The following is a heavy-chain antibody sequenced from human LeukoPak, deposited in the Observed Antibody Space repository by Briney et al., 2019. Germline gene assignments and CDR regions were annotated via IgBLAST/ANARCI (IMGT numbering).Heavy chain of an antibody. J-gene: IGHJ4*02. CDR2: INTSGGST. CDR3: AKGAGVYSRSRITFDY. V-gene: IGHV1-46*01. D-gene: IGHD6-13*01. CDR1: GYRFTTYY. Sequence: ASVKVSCKAAGYRFTTYYMDWVRQAPGQGLEWMGEINTSGGSTKYAQKFQGRVDMTRDTSTSTVYMELSSLRSDDTAVYYCAKGAGVYSRSRITFDYWGQGTLVTVSS.